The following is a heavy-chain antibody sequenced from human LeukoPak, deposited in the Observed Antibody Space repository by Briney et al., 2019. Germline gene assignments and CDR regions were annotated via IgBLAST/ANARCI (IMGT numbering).Heavy chain of an antibody. CDR3: ARGLPQDGSSWPRYYYYYMGV. CDR1: GGSFSGYY. J-gene: IGHJ6*03. CDR2: INHSGST. D-gene: IGHD6-13*01. Sequence: SETLSLTCAVYGGSFSGYYWSWIRQPPGKGLEWIGEINHSGSTNYNPSLKSRVTISVDTSKNQFSLKLSSVTAADTAVYYCARGLPQDGSSWPRYYYYYMGVWGKGTTVIVSS. V-gene: IGHV4-34*01.